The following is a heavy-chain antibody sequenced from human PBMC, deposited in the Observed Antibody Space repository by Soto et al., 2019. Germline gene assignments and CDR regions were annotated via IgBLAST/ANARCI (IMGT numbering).Heavy chain of an antibody. J-gene: IGHJ6*02. CDR2: INPNSGGT. CDR1: GYTFTGYY. V-gene: IGHV1-2*04. D-gene: IGHD3-3*01. CDR3: ARDSYYDFWSGYYAPRCCGGMDV. Sequence: ASVKVSCKASGYTFTGYYMHWVRQAPGQGLEWMGWINPNSGGTNYAQKFQGWVTMTRDTSISTAYMELSRLRSDDTAVYYCARDSYYDFWSGYYAPRCCGGMDVWGQGTTVTV.